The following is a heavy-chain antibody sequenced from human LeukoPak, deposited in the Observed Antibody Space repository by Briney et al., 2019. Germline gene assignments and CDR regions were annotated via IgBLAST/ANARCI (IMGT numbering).Heavy chain of an antibody. V-gene: IGHV1-3*01. J-gene: IGHJ6*02. D-gene: IGHD2-2*02. CDR3: ARGGRLGYCSSTSCYSHYYGMDV. CDR2: INAGNGNT. Sequence: ASVKVSCKASGYTFTSYAMHWVRQAPGQRLEWMGWINAGNGNTKYSQKFQGRVTITRDTSASTAYMELSSLRSEDTAVYYCARGGRLGYCSSTSCYSHYYGMDVWGQGTTVTVSS. CDR1: GYTFTSYA.